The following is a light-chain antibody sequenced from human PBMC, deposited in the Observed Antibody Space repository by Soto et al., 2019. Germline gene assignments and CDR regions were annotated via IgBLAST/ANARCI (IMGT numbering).Light chain of an antibody. CDR3: SSYTSISTYV. J-gene: IGLJ1*01. Sequence: QSVLTQPASVSGSPGQSITISCTGTSSDVGGYNFVSWYQQRPDKAPKLMIYDVTNRPSGVSNRFSGSKSGNTASLTISGLQAEDEADYYCSSYTSISTYVFGTGTKVTVL. CDR1: SSDVGGYNF. V-gene: IGLV2-14*01. CDR2: DVT.